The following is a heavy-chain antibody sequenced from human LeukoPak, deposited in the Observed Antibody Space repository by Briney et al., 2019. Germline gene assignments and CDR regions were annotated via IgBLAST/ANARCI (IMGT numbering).Heavy chain of an antibody. J-gene: IGHJ4*02. CDR1: GFTFSSYA. CDR2: ISGSGGST. V-gene: IGHV3-23*01. Sequence: PGGSLRPSCAASGFTFSSYAMSWVRQAPGKGLEWVSAISGSGGSTYYADSVKGRFTISRDNSKNALYLQMNSQRAEDTAVYYCAKVGGLWFGELLDYFDYWGQGTLVTVSS. D-gene: IGHD3-10*01. CDR3: AKVGGLWFGELLDYFDY.